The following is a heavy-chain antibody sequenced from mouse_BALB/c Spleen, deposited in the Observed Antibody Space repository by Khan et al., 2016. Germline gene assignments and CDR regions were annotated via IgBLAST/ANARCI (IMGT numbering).Heavy chain of an antibody. V-gene: IGHV1-7*01. CDR3: AYYGNYDY. CDR1: GYTFTSYW. Sequence: VQLQQSGAELVKPGASVKLSCKASGYTFTSYWMYWVKQRPGQGLEWIGYINPSTGYTEYNQKFKDKATLTADKSSSTAYMQLGGLASEDCAVYYCAYYGNYDYGSHGTTLTVSS. D-gene: IGHD2-1*01. CDR2: INPSTGYT. J-gene: IGHJ2*01.